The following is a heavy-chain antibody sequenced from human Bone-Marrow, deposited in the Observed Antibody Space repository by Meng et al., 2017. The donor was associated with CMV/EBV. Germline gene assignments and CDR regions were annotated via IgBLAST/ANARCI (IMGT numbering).Heavy chain of an antibody. CDR1: GFTFSTYH. V-gene: IGHV3-30*02. D-gene: IGHD6-25*01. CDR2: IHYDGSDE. CDR3: AKDPPEYTSASRGGWFDP. Sequence: GESLKISCAASGFTFSTYHMHWVRQAPGKGLEWVAFIHYDGSDEYYADSVRGRFTISRDNSKSTLYLQMSSLRAEDTAVYYCAKDPPEYTSASRGGWFDPWGRGTLVTVSS. J-gene: IGHJ5*02.